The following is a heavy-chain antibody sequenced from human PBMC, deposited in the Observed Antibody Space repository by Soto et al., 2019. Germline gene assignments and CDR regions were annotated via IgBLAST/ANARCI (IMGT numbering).Heavy chain of an antibody. D-gene: IGHD6-19*01. J-gene: IGHJ4*02. CDR1: GGSISSYY. CDR2: IYTSGST. V-gene: IGHV4-4*07. Sequence: QVQLQESGPGLVKPSETLSLTCTVSGGSISSYYWSWIRQPAGKGLEWIGRIYTSGSTTYNPSLKSRVTMSVDTSKNQFSLKLSSVTAADTAVYYCARDGSVAGTTDFDYWGQGTLVTVSS. CDR3: ARDGSVAGTTDFDY.